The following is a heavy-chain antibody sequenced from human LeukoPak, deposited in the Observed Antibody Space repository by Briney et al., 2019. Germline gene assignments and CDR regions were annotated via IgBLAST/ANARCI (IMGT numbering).Heavy chain of an antibody. CDR2: IYYSGST. V-gene: IGHV4-59*01. D-gene: IGHD6-13*01. CDR3: ASYGGLRGGAAAGIGLYYYYGMDV. CDR1: GGSIWSYY. J-gene: IGHJ6*02. Sequence: SETLSLTCTVSGGSIWSYYWSWIRQPPGKGLEWIGYIYYSGSTNYNPSLKSRVTISVDASKNQLSLNLTSVTAADTAVYYCASYGGLRGGAAAGIGLYYYYGMDVWGQGTTVTVSS.